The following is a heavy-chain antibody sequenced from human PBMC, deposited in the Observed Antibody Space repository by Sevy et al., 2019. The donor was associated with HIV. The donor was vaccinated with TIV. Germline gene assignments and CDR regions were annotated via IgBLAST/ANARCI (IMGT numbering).Heavy chain of an antibody. Sequence: GGSPRLSCAASGFTFSDYYMSWIRQAPGKGLEWVSYISSSGSTIYYADSVKGRFTISRDNAKNSLYLQMNSLRAEDTAVYYCARDRLVVVPAARYYYYGMDVWGQGTTVTVSS. CDR2: ISSSGSTI. D-gene: IGHD2-2*01. V-gene: IGHV3-11*01. J-gene: IGHJ6*02. CDR1: GFTFSDYY. CDR3: ARDRLVVVPAARYYYYGMDV.